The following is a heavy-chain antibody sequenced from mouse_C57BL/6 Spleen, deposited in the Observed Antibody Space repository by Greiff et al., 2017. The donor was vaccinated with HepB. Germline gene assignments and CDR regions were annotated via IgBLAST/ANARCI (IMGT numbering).Heavy chain of an antibody. V-gene: IGHV14-4*01. CDR1: GFNIKDDY. CDR2: IDPENGDT. Sequence: VQLQQSGAELVRPGASVKLSCTASGFNIKDDYMHWVKPRPEQGLEWIGWIDPENGDTEYASKFLGKATITADTSFNTAYLHLSSLTSEETAVYYCTTGYYGSSRSFAYWGQGTLVTVSA. CDR3: TTGYYGSSRSFAY. J-gene: IGHJ3*01. D-gene: IGHD1-1*01.